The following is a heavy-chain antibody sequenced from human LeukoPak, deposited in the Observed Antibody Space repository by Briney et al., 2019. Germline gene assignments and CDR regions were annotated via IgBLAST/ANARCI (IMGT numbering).Heavy chain of an antibody. CDR3: ARRIAAAGAFDY. D-gene: IGHD6-13*01. V-gene: IGHV5-51*01. J-gene: IGHJ4*02. Sequence: GESLKISCKGSGYSFTSYWIGWVRQMPGKGLEWMGIIYPGDSETTYSPSLQGQVTFSADKSISTAYLQWSSLKASDTAMYYCARRIAAAGAFDYWGQGTLVTVSS. CDR2: IYPGDSET. CDR1: GYSFTSYW.